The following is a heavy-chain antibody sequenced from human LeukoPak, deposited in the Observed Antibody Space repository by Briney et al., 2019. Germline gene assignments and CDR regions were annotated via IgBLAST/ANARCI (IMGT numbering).Heavy chain of an antibody. D-gene: IGHD3-16*01. V-gene: IGHV4-39*07. CDR3: ARPNTWITEGFDS. Sequence: PSETLSLTCAVSGGSISSSSYYWGWIRQSPGKGLEWIGSIYYSGSTYYNPSLKSRVALSVDTSKNQFSLKLMSVTAADTAVYYCARPNTWITEGFDSWGQGILVTVSS. J-gene: IGHJ5*01. CDR1: GGSISSSSYY. CDR2: IYYSGST.